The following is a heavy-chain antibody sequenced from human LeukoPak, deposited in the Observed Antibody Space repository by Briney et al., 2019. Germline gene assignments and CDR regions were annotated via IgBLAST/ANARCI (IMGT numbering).Heavy chain of an antibody. J-gene: IGHJ4*02. CDR3: ARGADYYVPYYFDY. CDR1: GGSFSGYY. Sequence: SETLSLTCAVYGGSFSGYYWSWIRQPPRKGLEWIGEINHSGSTNYNPSLKSRVTISVDTSKNQFSLKLSSVTAADTAVYYCARGADYYVPYYFDYWGQGTLVTVSS. V-gene: IGHV4-34*01. CDR2: INHSGST. D-gene: IGHD3-10*02.